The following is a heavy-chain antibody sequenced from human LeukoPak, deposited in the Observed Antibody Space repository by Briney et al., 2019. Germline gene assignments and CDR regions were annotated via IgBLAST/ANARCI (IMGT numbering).Heavy chain of an antibody. CDR2: ISGSGGST. Sequence: GGSLRLSCAASGFTVSSNYMSWVRQAPGKGLEWVSAISGSGGSTYYADSVKGRFTISRDNSKNTLYLQMNSLRAEDTAVYYCAKERDGYNHGFDYWGQGTLVTVSS. CDR1: GFTVSSNY. V-gene: IGHV3-23*01. J-gene: IGHJ4*02. D-gene: IGHD5-24*01. CDR3: AKERDGYNHGFDY.